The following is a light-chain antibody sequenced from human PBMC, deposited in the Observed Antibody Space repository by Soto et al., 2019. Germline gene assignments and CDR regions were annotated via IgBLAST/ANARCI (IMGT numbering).Light chain of an antibody. CDR1: NSDVGGYNY. CDR3: CSYAGSYTVV. CDR2: DVS. V-gene: IGLV2-11*01. Sequence: QSVLTQPRSVSGSPGQSVTISCPGTNSDVGGYNYVSWYQQHPGKAPKLMIYDVSKRPSGVPDRFSGSKSGNTASLTISGLQAEDEADYYCCSYAGSYTVVFGGGTQLTVL. J-gene: IGLJ2*01.